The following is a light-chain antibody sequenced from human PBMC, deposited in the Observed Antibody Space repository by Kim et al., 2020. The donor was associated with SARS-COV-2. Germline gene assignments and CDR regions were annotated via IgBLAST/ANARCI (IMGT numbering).Light chain of an antibody. CDR2: GKN. V-gene: IGLV3-19*01. J-gene: IGLJ2*01. Sequence: SSELTQDPAVSVALGQTVSITCQGDSLRSYYATWYQQKPGQAPTLVIYGKNNRPSGIPDRFSGSSSGNTASLTITGTQAGDEADYYRNSRDSNDNVVFGG. CDR1: SLRSYY. CDR3: NSRDSNDNVV.